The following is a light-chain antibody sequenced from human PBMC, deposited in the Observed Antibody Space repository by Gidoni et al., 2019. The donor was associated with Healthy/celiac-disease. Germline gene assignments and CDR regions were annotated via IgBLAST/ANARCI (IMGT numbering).Light chain of an antibody. CDR1: QSVPSY. Sequence: EIVLTQSPATLSLSPGVRATLSCRASQSVPSYLSSYQQKPGHATRLLLYDASNKATGTPPRFSGSGSCRDFTLPISSLEPEDFAVYYCQQRSNWPPWTFGQGTKVEIK. CDR2: DAS. CDR3: QQRSNWPPWT. V-gene: IGKV3-11*02. J-gene: IGKJ1*01.